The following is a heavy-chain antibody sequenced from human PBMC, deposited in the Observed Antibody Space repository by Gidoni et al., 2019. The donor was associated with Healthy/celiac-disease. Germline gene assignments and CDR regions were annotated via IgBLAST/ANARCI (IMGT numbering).Heavy chain of an antibody. Sequence: QVQLVQSGAEVKKPGASVKVSCKASGYTFTSYYMHWVRQAPGQGLEWMGIINPSGGSTSYAQKFQGRVTMTRDTSTSTVYMELSSLRSEDTAVYYCARDPLSSSWWDSRYYYYGMDVWGQGTTVTVSS. V-gene: IGHV1-46*01. CDR1: GYTFTSYY. J-gene: IGHJ6*02. D-gene: IGHD6-6*01. CDR3: ARDPLSSSWWDSRYYYYGMDV. CDR2: INPSGGST.